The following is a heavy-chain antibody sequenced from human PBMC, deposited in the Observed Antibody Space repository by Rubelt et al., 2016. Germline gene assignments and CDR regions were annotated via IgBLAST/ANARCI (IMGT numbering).Heavy chain of an antibody. J-gene: IGHJ5*02. V-gene: IGHV3-48*04. CDR1: GFTFSSYS. D-gene: IGHD3-3*01. Sequence: ASGFTFSSYSMNWVRQAPGKGLEWVSYISSSSSTIYYADSVKGRFTISRDNAKNSLYLQMNSLRAEDTAVYYCASVYYDFWSGYSSGFDPWGQGTLVTVSS. CDR2: ISSSSSTI. CDR3: ASVYYDFWSGYSSGFDP.